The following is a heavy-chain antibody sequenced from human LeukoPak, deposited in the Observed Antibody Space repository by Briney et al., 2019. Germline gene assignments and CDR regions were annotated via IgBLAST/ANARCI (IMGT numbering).Heavy chain of an antibody. CDR1: GGSFSGYY. Sequence: SETLSLTCAVYGGSFSGYYWSWIRQPPGKGLEWIGEINHSGSTNYNPSLKSRVTISVDTSKNQFSLKLSSVTAADTAVYYCARHSAMVTGYYYYGMDVRGQGTTVTVSS. V-gene: IGHV4-34*01. CDR2: INHSGST. CDR3: ARHSAMVTGYYYYGMDV. J-gene: IGHJ6*02. D-gene: IGHD5-18*01.